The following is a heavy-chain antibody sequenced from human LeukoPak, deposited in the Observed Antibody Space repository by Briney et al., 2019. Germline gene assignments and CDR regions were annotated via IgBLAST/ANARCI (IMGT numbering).Heavy chain of an antibody. Sequence: ASVKVSCKASGYTFTIYGISWVRQAPGQGLEWMGWISAYKGNTNYAQKLQGSVTMTTDTSTSTAYMELRSLRSDATAVYYCARDVPTVTTDGDYWGQGTLVTVSS. CDR3: ARDVPTVTTDGDY. V-gene: IGHV1-18*01. J-gene: IGHJ4*02. D-gene: IGHD4-17*01. CDR2: ISAYKGNT. CDR1: GYTFTIYG.